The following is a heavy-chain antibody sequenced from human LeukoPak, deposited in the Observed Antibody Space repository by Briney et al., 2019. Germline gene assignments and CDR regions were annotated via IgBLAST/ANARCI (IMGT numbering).Heavy chain of an antibody. CDR1: GFTFSSYA. CDR2: ISGSGGST. J-gene: IGHJ4*02. CDR3: AKDPHYYDSSGYYYDYATNFDY. D-gene: IGHD3-22*01. Sequence: QTGGSLRLSCAASGFTFSSYAMSWVRQAPGKGLEWVSAISGSGGSTYYADSVKGRFTISRDNSKNTLYLQMNSLRAEDTAVYYCAKDPHYYDSSGYYYDYATNFDYWGQGTLVTVSS. V-gene: IGHV3-23*01.